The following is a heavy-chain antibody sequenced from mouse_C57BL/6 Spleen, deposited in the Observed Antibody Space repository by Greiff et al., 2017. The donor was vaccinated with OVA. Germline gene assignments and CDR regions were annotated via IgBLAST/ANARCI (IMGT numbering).Heavy chain of an antibody. V-gene: IGHV1-52*01. Sequence: VQLQQPGAELVRPGSSVKLSCKASGYTFTSYWMHWVKQRPIQGLEWIGNIDPSDSETHYNQKFKDKATLTVDKSSSTAYMQLSSLTSEDSAVYYCARDPYYRNYGSWFAYWGQGTLVTVSA. CDR3: ARDPYYRNYGSWFAY. D-gene: IGHD2-5*01. CDR2: IDPSDSET. CDR1: GYTFTSYW. J-gene: IGHJ3*01.